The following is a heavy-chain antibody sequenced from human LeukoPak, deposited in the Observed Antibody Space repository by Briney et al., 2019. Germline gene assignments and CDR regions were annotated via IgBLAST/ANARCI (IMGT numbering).Heavy chain of an antibody. Sequence: GGSLRLSCAASGFTFSTYAMSWVRQARGKGLEWVSAISGSGGSTYYADSVKGRFTISRDNSKNTLYLQMNNLRVEDTAVYYCAKSHSSGWSLPCDYWGQGTLVTVSS. V-gene: IGHV3-23*01. CDR1: GFTFSTYA. J-gene: IGHJ4*02. CDR2: ISGSGGST. CDR3: AKSHSSGWSLPCDY. D-gene: IGHD6-19*01.